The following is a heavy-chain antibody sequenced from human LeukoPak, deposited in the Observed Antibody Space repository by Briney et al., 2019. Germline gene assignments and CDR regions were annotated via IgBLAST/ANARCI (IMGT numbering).Heavy chain of an antibody. CDR3: ARGPNYDILTGLDY. CDR1: GGSISTSNYY. J-gene: IGHJ4*02. V-gene: IGHV4-39*07. Sequence: SETLSLTCTVSGGSISTSNYYWGWIRQPPGKGLEWIGNIFYSGSTYYSPSLKSRVTISVDTSKNQFSLKLSSVTAADTAVYYCARGPNYDILTGLDYWGQGTLVTVSS. D-gene: IGHD3-9*01. CDR2: IFYSGST.